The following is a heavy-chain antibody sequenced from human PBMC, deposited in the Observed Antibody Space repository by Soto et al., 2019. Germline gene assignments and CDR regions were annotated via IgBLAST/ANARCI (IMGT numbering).Heavy chain of an antibody. Sequence: GASVKLSCKASGGTFSSYAISWVRQAPGQGLEWMGGIIPIFGTANYAQKFQGRVTITADKSTSTAYMELSSLRSEDTAVYYCARVRIAVAGTWDAFDIWGQGTMVTVSS. CDR1: GGTFSSYA. CDR3: ARVRIAVAGTWDAFDI. D-gene: IGHD6-19*01. V-gene: IGHV1-69*06. J-gene: IGHJ3*02. CDR2: IIPIFGTA.